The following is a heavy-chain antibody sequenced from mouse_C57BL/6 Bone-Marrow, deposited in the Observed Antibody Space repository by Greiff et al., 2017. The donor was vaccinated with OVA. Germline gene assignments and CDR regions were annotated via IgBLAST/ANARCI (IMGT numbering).Heavy chain of an antibody. CDR3: AREGGYYGSRGFAY. CDR2: ISSGSSTI. Sequence: DVQLVESGGGLVKPGGSLKLSCAASGFTFSDYGMHWVRQAPEKGLEWVAYISSGSSTIYYADTVKGRFTISRDNAKNTLFLQMTSLRSEDTAMYYCAREGGYYGSRGFAYWGQGTLVTVSA. CDR1: GFTFSDYG. J-gene: IGHJ3*01. V-gene: IGHV5-17*01. D-gene: IGHD1-1*01.